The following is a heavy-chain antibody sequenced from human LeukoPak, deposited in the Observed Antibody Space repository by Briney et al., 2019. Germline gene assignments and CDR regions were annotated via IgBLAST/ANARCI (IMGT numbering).Heavy chain of an antibody. Sequence: SETLSLTCTASGGSLSSYYWSWIRQPPGRGLEWLGYIYYGGSTHYNPSLKSRVTISIDTSMNQFSLRLSSVTAADTAVYYCASRRLNWNDKSEDYFDYWGQGTLVTVSS. CDR1: GGSLSSYY. V-gene: IGHV4-59*08. D-gene: IGHD1-1*01. J-gene: IGHJ4*02. CDR3: ASRRLNWNDKSEDYFDY. CDR2: IYYGGST.